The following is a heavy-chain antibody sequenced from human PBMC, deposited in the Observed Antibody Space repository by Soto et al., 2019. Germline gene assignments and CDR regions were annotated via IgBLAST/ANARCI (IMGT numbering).Heavy chain of an antibody. CDR3: ARSSGYYVIDDY. CDR2: INAGTGNT. Sequence: QGQLVQSGAEEKKPGASVKPSCKASGYNFTSYAMHWVRQAPGQSIEWMGWINAGTGNTKYSQKFQGRVTITRDTSATAASWELSSLRSEDTVVYSCARSSGYYVIDDYWGQGTLGTVS. V-gene: IGHV1-3*05. D-gene: IGHD3-22*01. J-gene: IGHJ4*02. CDR1: GYNFTSYA.